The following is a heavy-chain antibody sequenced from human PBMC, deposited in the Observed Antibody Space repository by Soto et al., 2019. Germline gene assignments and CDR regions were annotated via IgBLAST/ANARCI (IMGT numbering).Heavy chain of an antibody. D-gene: IGHD2-2*02. CDR3: ANIYIRVKNYFDI. CDR2: ISASGGTT. J-gene: IGHJ3*02. V-gene: IGHV3-23*01. CDR1: GFTFSSSA. Sequence: EVQLLESGGGLVQPGGSLRLSCAASGFTFSSSAMSWVRQAPGKGLEWISGISASGGTTYYADSVKGRFTISRDKSQNTLYLQMNSLRAEDTAVYYCANIYIRVKNYFDIWGQGTMVTVSS.